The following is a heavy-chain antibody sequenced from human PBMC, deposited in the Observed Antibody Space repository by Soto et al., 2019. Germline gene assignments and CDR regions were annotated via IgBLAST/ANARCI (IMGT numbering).Heavy chain of an antibody. CDR1: GFTFSTYS. CDR3: ARDKRYCSGGSCYSSPDY. V-gene: IGHV3-21*01. J-gene: IGHJ4*02. D-gene: IGHD2-15*01. CDR2: ISSRSDI. Sequence: PGGSLRLSCVGSGFTFSTYSINWVRQAPGKGLEWVSSISSRSDIYYADSVKGRFTISRDNAKNSVSLQMNSLRAEDTAVYYCARDKRYCSGGSCYSSPDYWGQGTLVTVSS.